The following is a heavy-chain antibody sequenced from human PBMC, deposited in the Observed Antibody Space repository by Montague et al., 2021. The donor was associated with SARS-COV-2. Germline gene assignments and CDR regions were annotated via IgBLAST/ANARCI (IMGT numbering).Heavy chain of an antibody. D-gene: IGHD2-8*01. CDR2: INHNGST. CDR3: ARANGYYFDY. J-gene: IGHJ4*02. Sequence: SETLSLTCALYGGSFSGYYWSWIRQPPGKGLEWIEEINHNGSTNYNPSLKSRVTISVDTSKNQFSLKLSSVTAADTAVYYCARANGYYFDYWGQGTLVTVSS. CDR1: GGSFSGYY. V-gene: IGHV4-34*01.